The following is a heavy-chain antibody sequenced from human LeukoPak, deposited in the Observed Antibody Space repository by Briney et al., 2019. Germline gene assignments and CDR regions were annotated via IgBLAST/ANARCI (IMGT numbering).Heavy chain of an antibody. D-gene: IGHD2-15*01. CDR3: ASLGYCSGGSCYHYFDY. CDR1: GGTFSSYA. CDR2: IIPIFGTA. V-gene: IGHV1-69*06. Sequence: SVKVSCKASGGTFSSYAISWVRQAPGQGLEWMGGIIPIFGTANYAQKFQGRVTITADKSTSTAYMELSSLRSEDTAVYYCASLGYCSGGSCYHYFDYWGQGTLVTVSS. J-gene: IGHJ4*02.